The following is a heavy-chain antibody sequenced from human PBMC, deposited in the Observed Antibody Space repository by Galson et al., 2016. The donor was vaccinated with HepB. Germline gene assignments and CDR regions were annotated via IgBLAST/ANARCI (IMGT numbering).Heavy chain of an antibody. V-gene: IGHV3-73*01. CDR2: IRSKANSYAT. J-gene: IGHJ4*02. CDR3: TRGDVYDYGDFYNDY. D-gene: IGHD4-17*01. Sequence: SLRLSCAASGFTFSGSAMHWVRQASGNGLEWVGRIRSKANSYATAYAASVKGRFTISRDDSKNTAYLQMNSLKTEDTAVYYCTRGDVYDYGDFYNDYWGQGTLVTVSS. CDR1: GFTFSGSA.